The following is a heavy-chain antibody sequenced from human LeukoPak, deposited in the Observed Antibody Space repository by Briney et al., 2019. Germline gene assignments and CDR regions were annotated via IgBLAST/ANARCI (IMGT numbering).Heavy chain of an antibody. V-gene: IGHV3-66*01. J-gene: IGHJ4*02. CDR1: GFTVSSNY. D-gene: IGHD6-13*01. CDR3: ARDNQQPYFDY. CDR2: IYSGGST. Sequence: GGSLRLSCVASGFTVSSNYMSWVRQAPGKGLEWVSVIYSGGSTYYADSVKGRFTISRDNSKNTLYLQMNSLRAEDTAVYYCARDNQQPYFDYWGQGTLVTVSS.